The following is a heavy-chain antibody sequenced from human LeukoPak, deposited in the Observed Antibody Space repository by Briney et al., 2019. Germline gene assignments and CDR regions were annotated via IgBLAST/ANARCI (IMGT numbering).Heavy chain of an antibody. V-gene: IGHV3-30*02. CDR3: TRARKSGGITMIRGVKDRGWFDP. J-gene: IGHJ5*02. D-gene: IGHD3-10*01. Sequence: PGGSLRLSCAASGFTFINYGMHWVRQAPGKGLEWVAFIQYSGNNKYYADSVKGRFTISRDNSKNTLYLQMNSLRAEDTAVYYCTRARKSGGITMIRGVKDRGWFDPWGQGTLVTVSS. CDR2: IQYSGNNK. CDR1: GFTFINYG.